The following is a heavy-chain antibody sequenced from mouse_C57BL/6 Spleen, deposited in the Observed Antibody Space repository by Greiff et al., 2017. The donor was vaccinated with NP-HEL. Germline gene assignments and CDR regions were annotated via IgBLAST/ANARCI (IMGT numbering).Heavy chain of an antibody. D-gene: IGHD2-4*01. CDR3: ARRDYRYWYFDV. CDR1: GYTFTDYY. J-gene: IGHJ1*03. V-gene: IGHV1-76*01. CDR2: IYPGSGNT. Sequence: VQLQQSGAELVRPGASVKLSCKASGYTFTDYYINWVKQRPGQGLEWIARIYPGSGNTYYNEKFKGKATLTAEKSSSTAYMQLSSLTSEDSAVYFCARRDYRYWYFDVWGTGTTVTVSS.